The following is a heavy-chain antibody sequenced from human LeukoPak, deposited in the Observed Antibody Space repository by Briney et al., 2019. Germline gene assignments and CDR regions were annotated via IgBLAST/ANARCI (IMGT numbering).Heavy chain of an antibody. CDR3: ARTGMGGNVWIDS. J-gene: IGHJ5*01. V-gene: IGHV1-8*01. CDR1: GYTFTNYD. Sequence: ASVKVSCKASGYTFTNYDINWVRQATGQGLEWMGWMNPNSGGADYAEKFKGRVTMTRDTSTSTAYMELTSLTSDDTAIFYCARTGMGGNVWIDSWGQGTLVTVSS. CDR2: MNPNSGGA. D-gene: IGHD1-26*01.